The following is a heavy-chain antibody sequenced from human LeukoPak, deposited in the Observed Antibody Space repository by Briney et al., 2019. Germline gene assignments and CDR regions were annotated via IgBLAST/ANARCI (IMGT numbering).Heavy chain of an antibody. V-gene: IGHV4-34*01. CDR1: GGSFSGYY. D-gene: IGHD2-2*01. J-gene: IGHJ6*02. CDR2: INHSGST. Sequence: PSETLSLTCAVYGGSFSGYYWSWIRQPPGKGLEWIGEINHSGSTNYNPSLKSRVTISVDTSKNQFSLKLSSVTAADTAVYYCARADIVVPYGMDVWGQGTTVTVSS. CDR3: ARADIVVPYGMDV.